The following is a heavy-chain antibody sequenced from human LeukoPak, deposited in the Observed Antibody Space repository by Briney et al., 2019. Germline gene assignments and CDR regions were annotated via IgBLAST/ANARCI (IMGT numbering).Heavy chain of an antibody. J-gene: IGHJ6*02. CDR3: ARGERGLWSLYGMDV. Sequence: PSETLSLTCDVYGGSFSDYYWSWIRQAPGKGLEWIGEINHSGRTYYNASLESRVTISVDTSKNQFSLKLSSVTAADTAVYYCARGERGLWSLYGMDVWGQGTTVTVSS. CDR1: GGSFSDYY. V-gene: IGHV4-34*01. CDR2: INHSGRT. D-gene: IGHD5-18*01.